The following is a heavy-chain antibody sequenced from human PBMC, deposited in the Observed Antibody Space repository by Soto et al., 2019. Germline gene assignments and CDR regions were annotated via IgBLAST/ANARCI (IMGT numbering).Heavy chain of an antibody. Sequence: EVQLLESGGGLVQPGGSLRLSCAASGFTFSSYAMTWVRQAPGKGLECVSGIDKSGTGTHSADSVKGRFTISRDNSKNTLYLQMNGLRADDTAVYYCLYSGFDYWGQGTLVTVSS. D-gene: IGHD2-15*01. CDR2: IDKSGTGT. V-gene: IGHV3-23*05. CDR1: GFTFSSYA. J-gene: IGHJ4*02. CDR3: LYSGFDY.